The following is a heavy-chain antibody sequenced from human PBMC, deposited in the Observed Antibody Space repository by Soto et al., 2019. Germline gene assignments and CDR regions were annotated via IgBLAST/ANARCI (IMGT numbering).Heavy chain of an antibody. V-gene: IGHV1-69*13. J-gene: IGHJ5*02. CDR3: ARVLADAVRDSDRFDP. CDR2: IIPIFGTA. CDR1: GGTFSSYA. Sequence: SVKGSCKASGGTFSSYAISWVRQAPGQGLEWMGGIIPIFGTANYAQKFQGRVTITADESTSTAYMELSSLRSEDTAVYYCARVLADAVRDSDRFDPWGQGTLVTVSS. D-gene: IGHD3-22*01.